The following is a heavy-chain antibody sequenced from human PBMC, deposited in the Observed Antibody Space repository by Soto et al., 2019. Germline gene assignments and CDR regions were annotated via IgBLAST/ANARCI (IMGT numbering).Heavy chain of an antibody. V-gene: IGHV4-59*01. D-gene: IGHD1-1*01. CDR3: ARDGNHDAFDI. J-gene: IGHJ3*02. CDR2: IYYSGST. CDR1: GGSISSYY. Sequence: SETLSLTCTFSGGSISSYYWSWIRQPPGKGLEWIGYIYYSGSTNYNPSLKSRVTISVDTSKNQFSLKLSSVTAADTAVYYCARDGNHDAFDIWGQGTMVTVSS.